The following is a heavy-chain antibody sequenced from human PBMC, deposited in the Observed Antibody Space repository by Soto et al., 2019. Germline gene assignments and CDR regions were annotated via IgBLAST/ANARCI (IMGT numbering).Heavy chain of an antibody. J-gene: IGHJ6*02. CDR1: GYTFTSYA. CDR3: ARSALITFGGVIAYYYYYYGMDV. Sequence: ASVKVSCKASGYTFTSYAMHWVRQAPGQRLEWMGWINAGNGNTKYSQKFQGRVTITRDTSASTAYMELSSLRSEDTAVYYCARSALITFGGVIAYYYYYYGMDVWGQGTTVTV. D-gene: IGHD3-16*02. CDR2: INAGNGNT. V-gene: IGHV1-3*01.